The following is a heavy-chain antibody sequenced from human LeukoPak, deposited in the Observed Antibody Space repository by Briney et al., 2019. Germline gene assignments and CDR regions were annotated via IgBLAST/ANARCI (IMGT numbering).Heavy chain of an antibody. Sequence: ASVKVSCKASGYTFISYGITWVRQAPGQGLEWMGWISAYNGNTNYAQKLQGRDTMTTDTSTSTAYMELRSLRSDDTAVYYCARVGSGWYRGDYWGQGTLVTVSS. CDR1: GYTFISYG. V-gene: IGHV1-18*01. CDR3: ARVGSGWYRGDY. J-gene: IGHJ4*02. D-gene: IGHD6-19*01. CDR2: ISAYNGNT.